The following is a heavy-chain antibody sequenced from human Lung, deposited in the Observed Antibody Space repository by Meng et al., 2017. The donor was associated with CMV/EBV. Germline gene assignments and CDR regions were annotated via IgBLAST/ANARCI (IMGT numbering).Heavy chain of an antibody. D-gene: IGHD3-10*01. J-gene: IGHJ6*02. V-gene: IGHV4-4*09. CDR1: IDSHRSDY. Sequence: GSLRLXXTVSIDSHRSDYWSWVRLPPGKGLEWIAYIYRSGTTNYNPSLKSRVSISLDRSNNRLSLGLESVAAADTAIYYSARATTLVRGYVVPYYYVMDAWGQGXTVTVSS. CDR2: IYRSGTT. CDR3: ARATTLVRGYVVPYYYVMDA.